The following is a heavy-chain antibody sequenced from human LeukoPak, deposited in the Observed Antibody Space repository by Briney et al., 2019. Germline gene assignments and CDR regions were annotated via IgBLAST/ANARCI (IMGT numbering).Heavy chain of an antibody. CDR1: EFTSSKYW. J-gene: IGHJ4*02. CDR3: ARDELRKNGSHH. Sequence: GGSLRLSCVASEFTSSKYWMSWVRQAPGKGLEWVANIKQDGSEKYYVDSVKGRFTISRDNAKNPLYLQMNSLRAEDTAVYYCARDELRKNGSHHWGQGSLVTVSS. D-gene: IGHD5-24*01. CDR2: IKQDGSEK. V-gene: IGHV3-7*01.